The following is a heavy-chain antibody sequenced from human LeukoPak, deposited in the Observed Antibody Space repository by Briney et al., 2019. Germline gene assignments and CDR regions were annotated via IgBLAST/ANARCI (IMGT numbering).Heavy chain of an antibody. J-gene: IGHJ6*02. D-gene: IGHD3-3*01. CDR2: IYYSGST. Sequence: SETLSLTCTVSGGSISSYYWSWIRQPPGKGLEWIAYIYYSGSTNYNPSLKSRITISVDTSKNQFSLKLSSVTAADTAVYYCARSGGFWSGYPPGYYYGMDVWGQGTTVTVSS. V-gene: IGHV4-59*01. CDR3: ARSGGFWSGYPPGYYYGMDV. CDR1: GGSISSYY.